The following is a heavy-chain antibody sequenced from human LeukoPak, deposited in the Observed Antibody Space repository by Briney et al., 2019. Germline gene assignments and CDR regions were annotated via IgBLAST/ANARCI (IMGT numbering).Heavy chain of an antibody. CDR2: INHSGST. V-gene: IGHV4-34*01. Sequence: PSETLSLTCAVYGGSFSGYYWSWIRQPPGKGLEWIGEINHSGSTNYNPSLKSRVTISVDTSKNQFSLKLSSVTAADTAVYYCARGGGRSGSIPPYDYWGQGTLVTVSS. D-gene: IGHD6-19*01. CDR3: ARGGGRSGSIPPYDY. CDR1: GGSFSGYY. J-gene: IGHJ4*02.